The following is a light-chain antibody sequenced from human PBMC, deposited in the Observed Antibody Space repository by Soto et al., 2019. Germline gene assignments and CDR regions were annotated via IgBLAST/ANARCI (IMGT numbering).Light chain of an antibody. CDR1: NIGIRS. CDR2: DDS. CDR3: QVWDSGSDHNV. Sequence: SYELTQPPSVSVAPGQTARIPCGGDNIGIRSVHWYQQKPGQAPVVVVYDDSDRASGIPERFSGSNAGNTATLTISRGEAGDEADYYCQVWDSGSDHNVFGTGTKVTVL. J-gene: IGLJ1*01. V-gene: IGLV3-21*02.